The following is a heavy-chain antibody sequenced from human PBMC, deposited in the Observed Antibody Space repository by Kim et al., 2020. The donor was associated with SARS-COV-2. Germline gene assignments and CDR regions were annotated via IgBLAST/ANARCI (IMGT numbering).Heavy chain of an antibody. J-gene: IGHJ4*02. CDR3: ARDLPYERLDY. CDR2: T. D-gene: IGHD1-1*01. Sequence: THYNPSLKSRVTMSVDTSKIQFSLKLSSVTAADTAVYYCARDLPYERLDYWGQGTLVTVSS. V-gene: IGHV4-4*07.